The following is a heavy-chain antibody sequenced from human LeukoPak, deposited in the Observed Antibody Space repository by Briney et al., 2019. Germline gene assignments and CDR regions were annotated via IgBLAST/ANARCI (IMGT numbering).Heavy chain of an antibody. CDR3: ARYNHDFRTGHHFDY. D-gene: IGHD3/OR15-3a*01. J-gene: IGHJ4*02. CDR1: GGSISSSSYY. V-gene: IGHV4-39*01. Sequence: SETLSLTCTVSGGSISSSSYYWGWIRQPPGKGLEWIGSIYYSGSTYYNPSLKSRVTISVDTSKNQFSLKLSSVTAADTAVYYRARYNHDFRTGHHFDYWGQGTLVTVSS. CDR2: IYYSGST.